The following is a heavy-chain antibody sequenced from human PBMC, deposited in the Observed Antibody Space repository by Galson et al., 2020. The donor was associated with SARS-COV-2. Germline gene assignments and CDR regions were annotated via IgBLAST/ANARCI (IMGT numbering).Heavy chain of an antibody. D-gene: IGHD6-6*01. CDR2: ISSSSSYI. CDR1: GFTFSSYS. Sequence: GESMKISCAASGFTFSSYSMNWVRQAPGKGLEWVSSISSSSSYIYYADSVKGRFTISRDNAKNSLYLQMNSLRAEDTAVYYCARDGRGAARTRDWGQGTLVTVSS. J-gene: IGHJ4*02. CDR3: ARDGRGAARTRD. V-gene: IGHV3-21*01.